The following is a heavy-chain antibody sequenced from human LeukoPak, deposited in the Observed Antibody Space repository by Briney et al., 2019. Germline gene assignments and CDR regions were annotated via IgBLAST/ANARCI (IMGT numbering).Heavy chain of an antibody. CDR2: INPNSGGT. CDR3: ARSVSDYGPGVVYHYGMDV. D-gene: IGHD4-17*01. Sequence: ASVKVSCKASGYTFTGYYMHWVRQAPGQGLEWMGWINPNSGGTNYAQKFQGWVTMTRDTSISTAYMELSRLRSDDTAVYYCARSVSDYGPGVVYHYGMDVWGQGTTVTVSS. J-gene: IGHJ6*02. CDR1: GYTFTGYY. V-gene: IGHV1-2*04.